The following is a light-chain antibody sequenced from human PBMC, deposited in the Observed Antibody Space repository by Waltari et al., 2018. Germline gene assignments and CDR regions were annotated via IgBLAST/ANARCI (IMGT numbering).Light chain of an antibody. CDR1: QSFTRY. J-gene: IGKJ4*01. CDR2: DAS. Sequence: EIVLTQSPGTLSLSPGERATLSCRASQSFTRYLAWYQHKPGQAPGLLIYDASTRAAGIADSFTGSGFGTDFTLTISRLEPEDSAVYYCQQYDGSVVTFGGGTKVEIK. V-gene: IGKV3-20*01. CDR3: QQYDGSVVT.